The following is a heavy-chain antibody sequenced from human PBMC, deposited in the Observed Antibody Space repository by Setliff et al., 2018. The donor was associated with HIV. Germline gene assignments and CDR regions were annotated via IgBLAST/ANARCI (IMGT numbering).Heavy chain of an antibody. CDR2: INWNGGST. J-gene: IGHJ4*02. D-gene: IGHD2-2*01. V-gene: IGHV3-20*04. Sequence: PGESLKISCAASGFTFDDYGMSWVRQAPGKGLEWVSGINWNGGSTGYADSVRGRFTISRDNAKNSLYLQMNSLRAEDTAVYYCARGEPTILVVPAAFFDYWGQGTLVTVSS. CDR3: ARGEPTILVVPAAFFDY. CDR1: GFTFDDYG.